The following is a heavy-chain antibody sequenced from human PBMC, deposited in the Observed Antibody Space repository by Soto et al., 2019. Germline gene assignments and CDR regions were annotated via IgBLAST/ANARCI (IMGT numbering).Heavy chain of an antibody. V-gene: IGHV3-9*01. CDR2: ISWNSGNI. D-gene: IGHD1-1*01. CDR1: GFTFDDYA. CDR3: AKVASITTTYLAH. Sequence: EVQLVESGGGLVQPGRSLRLSCAASGFTFDDYAMHWVRQAPGKGLEWVSSISWNSGNIDYADSVKGRFTVSRDNAKNSLYLHMSSLRSEDTALYYCAKVASITTTYLAHWGQGTLVTVSS. J-gene: IGHJ4*02.